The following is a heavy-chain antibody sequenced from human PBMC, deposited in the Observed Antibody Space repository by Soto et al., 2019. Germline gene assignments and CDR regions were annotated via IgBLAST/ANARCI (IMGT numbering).Heavy chain of an antibody. CDR2: IYNSGTT. V-gene: IGHV4-4*07. J-gene: IGHJ4*02. D-gene: IGHD1-26*01. CDR3: GGRPSGTSFAIIDY. CDR1: GDSFTSYY. Sequence: SETLSLTCTVSGDSFTSYYWSWIRQPAGEGLEWIGRIYNSGTTNYSPSLKSRVTLSVDPSKNQFSLNLNSATAADTAVYYCGGRPSGTSFAIIDYWGPGILVTVSS.